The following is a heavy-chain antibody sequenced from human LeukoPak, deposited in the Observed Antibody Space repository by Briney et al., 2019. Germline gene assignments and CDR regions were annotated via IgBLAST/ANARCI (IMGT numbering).Heavy chain of an antibody. Sequence: SETLSLTCAVYGGSFSGYYWSWIRQPPGKGLEWIGEINHSGSTNYNPSLKSRVTISVDTSKNQFSLKLSSVTAADTAVYYCARGPPWRYYDSSGSPTTPTWGQGTLVTVSS. CDR2: INHSGST. V-gene: IGHV4-34*01. CDR3: ARGPPWRYYDSSGSPTTPT. D-gene: IGHD3-22*01. J-gene: IGHJ5*02. CDR1: GGSFSGYY.